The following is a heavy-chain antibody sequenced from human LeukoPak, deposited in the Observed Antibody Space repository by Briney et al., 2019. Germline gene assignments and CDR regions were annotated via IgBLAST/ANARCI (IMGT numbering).Heavy chain of an antibody. V-gene: IGHV4-59*12. CDR1: GGSISSYY. J-gene: IGHJ5*02. Sequence: SETLSLTCTVSGGSISSYYWSWIRQPPGKGLEWIGYIYYSGSTYYNPSLKSRVTISVDRSKNQFSLKLTSVTAADTAVYYCARVIPYGDYVSNWFDPWGQGTLVTVSS. CDR2: IYYSGST. CDR3: ARVIPYGDYVSNWFDP. D-gene: IGHD4-17*01.